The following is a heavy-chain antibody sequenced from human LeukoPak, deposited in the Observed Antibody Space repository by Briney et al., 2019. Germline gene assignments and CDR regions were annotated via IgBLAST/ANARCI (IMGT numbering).Heavy chain of an antibody. CDR2: IYYSGST. J-gene: IGHJ4*02. CDR1: GFTFSSYA. Sequence: PGGSLRLSCAASGFTFSSYAVSWIRQPPGKGLEWIGYIYYSGSTNYNPSLKSRVTISVDTSKNQFSLKLSSVTAADRAVYYCARVGLGPLDYFDYWGQGTLVTVSS. V-gene: IGHV4-59*01. D-gene: IGHD3/OR15-3a*01. CDR3: ARVGLGPLDYFDY.